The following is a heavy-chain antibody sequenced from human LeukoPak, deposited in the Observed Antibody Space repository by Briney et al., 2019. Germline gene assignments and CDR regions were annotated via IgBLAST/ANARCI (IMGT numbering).Heavy chain of an antibody. CDR1: GFXVSSNY. CDR2: IYSGGST. CDR3: ARDYCGGDCYPWAYYYYGMDV. Sequence: GGSLRLSCAASGFXVSSNYISWVRQAPGKGLEWVSVIYSGGSTYYADSVKGRFTISRDNSKNTLYLQMNSLRAEDTAVYYCARDYCGGDCYPWAYYYYGMDVWGQGTTVTVSS. D-gene: IGHD2-21*02. J-gene: IGHJ6*02. V-gene: IGHV3-53*01.